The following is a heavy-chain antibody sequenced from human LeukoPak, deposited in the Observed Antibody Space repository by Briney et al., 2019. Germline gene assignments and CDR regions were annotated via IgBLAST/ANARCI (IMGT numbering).Heavy chain of an antibody. CDR3: ARVGYYDSSGYHNWFDP. CDR1: GYTFTGYG. Sequence: GASVKVSCKASGYTFTGYGISWVRQAPGQGLEWMGWISAYNGNTNYAQKLQGRVTMTTDTSTSTAYMELRSLRSDDTAVYYCARVGYYDSSGYHNWFDPWGQGTLVTVSS. D-gene: IGHD3-22*01. V-gene: IGHV1-18*01. CDR2: ISAYNGNT. J-gene: IGHJ5*02.